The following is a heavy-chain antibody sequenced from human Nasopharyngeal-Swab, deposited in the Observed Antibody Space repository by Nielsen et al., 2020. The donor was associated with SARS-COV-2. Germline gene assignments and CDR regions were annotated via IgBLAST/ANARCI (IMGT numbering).Heavy chain of an antibody. J-gene: IGHJ6*02. V-gene: IGHV7-4-1*02. CDR3: ARSDDYSNFPYYYGMDV. CDR2: INTNTGSP. D-gene: IGHD4-11*01. Sequence: WVRQAPGQGLEWMGWINTNTGSPTYAQGFTGRFVFSLDTSVSTAYLQISSLKAEDTAVYYCARSDDYSNFPYYYGMDVWGQGTTVTVSS.